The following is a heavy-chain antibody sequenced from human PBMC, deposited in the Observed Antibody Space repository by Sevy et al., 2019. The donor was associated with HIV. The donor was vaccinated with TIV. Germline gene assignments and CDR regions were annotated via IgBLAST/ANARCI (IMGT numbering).Heavy chain of an antibody. CDR1: GFPFSSYE. V-gene: IGHV3-48*03. CDR2: ISNTGNTI. D-gene: IGHD1-1*01. Sequence: GGSLRLSCAASGFPFSSYEMNWVRQAPGRGLEWISYISNTGNTISYSDSVRGRFTVSRDNAKNSLFLHMNSLRAEDTATYYCARDLPPFATTMANFDYWGRGTLVTVSS. J-gene: IGHJ4*02. CDR3: ARDLPPFATTMANFDY.